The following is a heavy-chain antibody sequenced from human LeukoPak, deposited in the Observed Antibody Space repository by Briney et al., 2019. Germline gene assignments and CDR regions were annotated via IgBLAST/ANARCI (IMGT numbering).Heavy chain of an antibody. CDR2: ISAYNGNT. J-gene: IGHJ6*02. D-gene: IGHD5-12*01. Sequence: ASVKVSCKASGYTFTSYGISWVRQAPGQGLEWMGWISAYNGNTNYAQKLQGRVTMTTDTSTSTAYMELRSLRSDDTAVYYCARDCGYSGYDDPTDHYGFSRDYCYYYYGMDVWGQGTTVTVSS. V-gene: IGHV1-18*01. CDR1: GYTFTSYG. CDR3: ARDCGYSGYDDPTDHYGFSRDYCYYYYGMDV.